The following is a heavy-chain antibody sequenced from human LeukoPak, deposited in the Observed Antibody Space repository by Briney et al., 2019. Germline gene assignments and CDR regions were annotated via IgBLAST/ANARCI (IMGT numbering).Heavy chain of an antibody. CDR2: ISSSSSYI. V-gene: IGHV3-21*01. D-gene: IGHD5-12*01. CDR1: GFTFSSYA. CDR3: ARERAYIMATITNYMDV. J-gene: IGHJ6*03. Sequence: GGSLRLSCAASGFTFSSYAMNWVRQAPGKGLEWVSCISSSSSYIYYADSVKGRFTISRDNAKNSLYLQMNSLRAEDTAVYYCARERAYIMATITNYMDVWGKGTTVTVSS.